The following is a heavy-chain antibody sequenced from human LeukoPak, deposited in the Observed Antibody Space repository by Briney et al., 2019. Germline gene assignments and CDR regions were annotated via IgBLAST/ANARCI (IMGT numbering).Heavy chain of an antibody. CDR2: ISAGNGNT. V-gene: IGHV1-3*01. CDR3: ARAYYDYVWGSYRFDY. D-gene: IGHD3-16*02. Sequence: ASVKVSCKASGYTFTSYAIHWVRQAPGQRLEWMGWISAGNGNTKYSQNFQGRVTFISNTSATTAFMELSSLRSEDAAVYYCARAYYDYVWGSYRFDYWGQRTLVTVSS. J-gene: IGHJ4*02. CDR1: GYTFTSYA.